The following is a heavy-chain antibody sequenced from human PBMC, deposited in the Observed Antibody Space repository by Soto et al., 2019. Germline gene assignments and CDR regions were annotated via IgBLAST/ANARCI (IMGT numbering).Heavy chain of an antibody. J-gene: IGHJ5*02. V-gene: IGHV3-72*01. CDR2: TRNKANSYTT. Sequence: GGSLRLSCAASGFTFSDHYMDWVRQAPGKGLEWVGRTRNKANSYTTEYAASVKGRFTISRDDSKNSLYLQMNSLRVEDTAINYCTKDSHWGIISPTHDQWGQGTQVTASS. CDR3: TKDSHWGIISPTHDQ. CDR1: GFTFSDHY. D-gene: IGHD3-16*01.